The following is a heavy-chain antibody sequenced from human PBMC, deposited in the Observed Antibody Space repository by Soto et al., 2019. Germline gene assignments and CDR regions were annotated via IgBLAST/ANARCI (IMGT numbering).Heavy chain of an antibody. CDR3: ARGLTPQVGYYYYGMDV. V-gene: IGHV3-30-3*01. J-gene: IGHJ6*02. CDR1: GFTFSSYA. CDR2: ISYDGSNK. Sequence: LRLSCAASGFTFSSYAMHWVRQAPGKGLEWVAVISYDGSNKYYADSVKGRLTISRDNSKNTLYLQMNSLRAEDTAVYYCARGLTPQVGYYYYGMDVWGQGTTVTVSS. D-gene: IGHD2-2*01.